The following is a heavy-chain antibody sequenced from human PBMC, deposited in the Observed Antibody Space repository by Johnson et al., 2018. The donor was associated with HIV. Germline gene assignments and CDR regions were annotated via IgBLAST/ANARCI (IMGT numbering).Heavy chain of an antibody. V-gene: IGHV3-30*04. J-gene: IGHJ3*02. D-gene: IGHD3-10*01. Sequence: QVQLVESGGDLVQPAGSLRLSCAASGFTFSSYAMHWVRQAPAKGLEWVAVISYDGSDKYSADSVKGRFTISRDKSKNTLYLQMNSLRAEDTAVYYCANLAGSDAFDIWGQGTMVTVSS. CDR2: ISYDGSDK. CDR3: ANLAGSDAFDI. CDR1: GFTFSSYA.